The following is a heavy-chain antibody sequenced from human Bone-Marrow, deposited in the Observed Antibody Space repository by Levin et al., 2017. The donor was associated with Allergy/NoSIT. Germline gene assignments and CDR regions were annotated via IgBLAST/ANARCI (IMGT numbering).Heavy chain of an antibody. Sequence: GESLKISCKASGYTFTSYDINWVRQATGQGLEWMGWMNPNSGNTGYAQKFQGRVTMTRNTSISTAYMELSSLRSEDTAVYYCARGRSLPPRVLRYFVLGAYGMDVWGQGTTVTVSS. CDR3: ARGRSLPPRVLRYFVLGAYGMDV. J-gene: IGHJ6*02. CDR2: MNPNSGNT. D-gene: IGHD3-9*01. CDR1: GYTFTSYD. V-gene: IGHV1-8*01.